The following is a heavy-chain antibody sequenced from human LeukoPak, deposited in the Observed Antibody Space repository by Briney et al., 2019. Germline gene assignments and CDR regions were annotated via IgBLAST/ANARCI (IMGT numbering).Heavy chain of an antibody. V-gene: IGHV1-69*13. CDR3: ARETRNYYDSSGYYSPFDY. Sequence: SVKVSCKASGGTFSSYAISWVRQAPGQGLEGMGGIIPIFGTANYAQKFQGRVTITADESTSTAYMELSSLRSEDTAVYYCARETRNYYDSSGYYSPFDYWGQGTLVTVSS. J-gene: IGHJ4*02. CDR2: IIPIFGTA. D-gene: IGHD3-22*01. CDR1: GGTFSSYA.